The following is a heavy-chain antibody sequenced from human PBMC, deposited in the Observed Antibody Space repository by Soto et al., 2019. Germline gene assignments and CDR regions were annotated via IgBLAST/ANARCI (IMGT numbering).Heavy chain of an antibody. CDR3: AKDGIYYSDSSGYYYQT. Sequence: HPWGSLRLSCAASGFTFSRYNIHWVRQAPGKGLEWVAVISYDGRKESYTDSVKGRFTISRDNSKNTLNLQMNSLRLEDTAVYYCAKDGIYYSDSSGYYYQTWGQGTLVTVSS. D-gene: IGHD3-22*01. CDR1: GFTFSRYN. J-gene: IGHJ4*02. V-gene: IGHV3-30*18. CDR2: ISYDGRKE.